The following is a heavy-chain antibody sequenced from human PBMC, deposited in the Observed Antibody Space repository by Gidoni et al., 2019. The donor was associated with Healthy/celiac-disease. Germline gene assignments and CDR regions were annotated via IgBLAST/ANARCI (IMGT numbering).Heavy chain of an antibody. Sequence: QVQLVEAGGGVVQPGRSLRLSCAASGLTFGSSAMHWVRQAPGKGLEWVAVISYDGSNKFYADSVKGRFTISRDNSKNTLYLQMNSLRAEDTAVYYCAREAARDSGDANWFDPWGQGTLVTVSS. V-gene: IGHV3-30-3*01. J-gene: IGHJ5*02. CDR2: ISYDGSNK. CDR1: GLTFGSSA. D-gene: IGHD7-27*01. CDR3: AREAARDSGDANWFDP.